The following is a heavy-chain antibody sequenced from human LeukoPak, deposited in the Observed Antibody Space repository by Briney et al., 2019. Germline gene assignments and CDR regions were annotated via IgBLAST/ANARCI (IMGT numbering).Heavy chain of an antibody. V-gene: IGHV3-11*04. CDR3: AGGPYDFWSGSHAFDI. D-gene: IGHD3-3*01. Sequence: GGSLRLSCAASGFTFSDYYMSWIRQAPGKGLEWVSYISSSGSTIYYADSVKGRFTISRDNAKNSLYLQMNSLRAEDTAVYYCAGGPYDFWSGSHAFDIWGQGTMVTVSS. CDR1: GFTFSDYY. J-gene: IGHJ3*02. CDR2: ISSSGSTI.